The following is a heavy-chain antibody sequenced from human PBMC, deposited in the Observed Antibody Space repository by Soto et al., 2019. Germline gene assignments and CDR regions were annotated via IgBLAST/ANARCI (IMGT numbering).Heavy chain of an antibody. CDR1: GYTLTSYG. D-gene: IGHD5-12*01. CDR3: ARDSRYSGYDDDFDY. J-gene: IGHJ4*02. CDR2: ISAYNGNT. V-gene: IGHV1-18*01. Sequence: ASVKVSCKASGYTLTSYGISWVRQAPGQGHEWMGWISAYNGNTSYAQKHQGRVTMTTDTSTSTAYMELRSLRSDDTAVYYCARDSRYSGYDDDFDYWGQGTLVTGSS.